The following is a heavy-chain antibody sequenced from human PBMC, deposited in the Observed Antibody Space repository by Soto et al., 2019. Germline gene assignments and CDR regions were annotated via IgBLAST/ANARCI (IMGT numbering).Heavy chain of an antibody. CDR2: ISYDGSNK. V-gene: IGHV3-30*18. CDR1: GFTFSSYG. J-gene: IGHJ6*03. Sequence: QVQLVESGGGVVQPGRSLRLSCAASGFTFSSYGMHWVRQAPGKGLEWVAVISYDGSNKYYADSVKGRFTFSRDNCKNTLYLQMNSLRAEDTAVYYCAKIFSTVAPEDYYYYYYMHVWGKGTTVTASS. D-gene: IGHD4-4*01. CDR3: AKIFSTVAPEDYYYYYYMHV.